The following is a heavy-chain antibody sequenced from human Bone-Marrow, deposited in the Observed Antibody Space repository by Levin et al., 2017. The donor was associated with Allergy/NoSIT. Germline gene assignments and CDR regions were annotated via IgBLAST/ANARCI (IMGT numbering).Heavy chain of an antibody. CDR2: ISYSGST. J-gene: IGHJ4*02. CDR3: ARLIRGAVDY. D-gene: IGHD4-17*01. CDR1: GGSISNSGHH. V-gene: IGHV4-39*01. Sequence: SETLSLTCTVSGGSISNSGHHWGWVRQPPGKGMEWIGSISYSGSTYYNPSLKSRVTISVDPSKNQFSLKLSSVTATDTGDTAVYFCARLIRGAVDYWGQGTLVTVSS.